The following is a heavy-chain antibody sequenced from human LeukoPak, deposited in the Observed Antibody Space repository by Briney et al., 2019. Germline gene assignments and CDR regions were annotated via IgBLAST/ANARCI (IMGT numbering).Heavy chain of an antibody. Sequence: GRSLRLSCAASGFTFSSYGMHWVRQAPGKGLEWVAVISYDGSNKYYADSVKGRFTISRDNSKNTLYLQMNSLRAEDTAVYYCAATALSPTSGSYPRVYFQHWGQGTLVTVSS. V-gene: IGHV3-30*03. D-gene: IGHD1-26*01. CDR1: GFTFSSYG. CDR2: ISYDGSNK. J-gene: IGHJ1*01. CDR3: AATALSPTSGSYPRVYFQH.